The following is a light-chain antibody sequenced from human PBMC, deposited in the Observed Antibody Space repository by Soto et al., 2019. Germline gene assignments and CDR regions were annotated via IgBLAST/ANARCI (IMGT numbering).Light chain of an antibody. CDR3: SSYTSSSTLFYV. V-gene: IGLV2-14*01. CDR2: DVS. J-gene: IGLJ1*01. Sequence: QSALTQPASVSGSPGQSITISCTGTSSDVGGYNYVSWYQQHPGKAPKLMIYDVSNRPSGVSNRFSGSKSGNTASLTTSGLQAEDEADYYCSSYTSSSTLFYVFGTGTKVTV. CDR1: SSDVGGYNY.